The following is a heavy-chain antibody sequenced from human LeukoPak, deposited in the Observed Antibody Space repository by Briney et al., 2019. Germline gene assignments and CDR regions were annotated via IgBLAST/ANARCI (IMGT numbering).Heavy chain of an antibody. Sequence: GGSLRLSCAASGFTVSSNYMSWVRQAPGKGLEWVSVIYSGGSTYYADSVKGRFTISRDNSKNTLYLQMNSLRAEDTAVYYCSALKYCSGGSCSDPGFWFDPWGQGTLVTVSS. CDR3: SALKYCSGGSCSDPGFWFDP. V-gene: IGHV3-53*01. CDR1: GFTVSSNY. J-gene: IGHJ5*02. D-gene: IGHD2-15*01. CDR2: IYSGGST.